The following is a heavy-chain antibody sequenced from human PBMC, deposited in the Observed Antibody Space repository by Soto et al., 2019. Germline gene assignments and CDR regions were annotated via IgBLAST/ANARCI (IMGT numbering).Heavy chain of an antibody. J-gene: IGHJ4*02. Sequence: PGGSLRLSCAASGFTFSSYSMNWVRQAPGKGLEWVSSISSSSSYIYYADSVKGRFTISRDNAKNSLYLQMNSLRAEDTAVYYCAREAADITGTTPAVDYWGQGTLVTVSS. V-gene: IGHV3-21*01. CDR2: ISSSSSYI. CDR3: AREAADITGTTPAVDY. D-gene: IGHD1-7*01. CDR1: GFTFSSYS.